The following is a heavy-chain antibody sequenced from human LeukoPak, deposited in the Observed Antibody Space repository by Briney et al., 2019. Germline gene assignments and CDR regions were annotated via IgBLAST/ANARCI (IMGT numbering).Heavy chain of an antibody. CDR3: VRKVGDY. CDR2: IKQDGSQK. J-gene: IGHJ4*02. D-gene: IGHD2-2*01. Sequence: GGSLRLSCVASGLTFSGQWMSWVRQAPGKGLEWVANIKQDGSQKYYVDSVKGRFTISRDNGKNSVYLQMNSLRAEDTAVYYCVRKVGDYWGQGTLVTVSS. CDR1: GLTFSGQW. V-gene: IGHV3-7*01.